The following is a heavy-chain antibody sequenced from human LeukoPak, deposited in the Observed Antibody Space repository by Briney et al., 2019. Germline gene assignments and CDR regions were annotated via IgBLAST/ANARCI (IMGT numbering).Heavy chain of an antibody. D-gene: IGHD1-1*01. Sequence: KPSETLSLTCAVYGGSFSGYYWSWIRQPPGKGLEWIGEINHSGSTNYNPSLKSRVTISADTSKNQFSLKLSSVTAADTAVYYCARDDVAFDIWGQGTMVTVSS. V-gene: IGHV4-34*01. J-gene: IGHJ3*02. CDR1: GGSFSGYY. CDR3: ARDDVAFDI. CDR2: INHSGST.